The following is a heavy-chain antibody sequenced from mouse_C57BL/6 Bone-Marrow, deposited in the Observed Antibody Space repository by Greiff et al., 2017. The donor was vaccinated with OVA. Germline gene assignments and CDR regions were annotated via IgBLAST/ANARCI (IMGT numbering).Heavy chain of an antibody. CDR2: FHPYNDDT. Sequence: QVQLQQSGAELVKPGASVKMSCKASGYTFTTYPIEWMKQNHGKSLEWIGNFHPYNDDTKYNEKFKGKATLTVEKSSSTVYLELSRLTSDDSAVYYGARRGYYDYDGWYFDVWGTGTTVTVSS. CDR1: GYTFTTYP. V-gene: IGHV1-47*01. CDR3: ARRGYYDYDGWYFDV. J-gene: IGHJ1*03. D-gene: IGHD2-4*01.